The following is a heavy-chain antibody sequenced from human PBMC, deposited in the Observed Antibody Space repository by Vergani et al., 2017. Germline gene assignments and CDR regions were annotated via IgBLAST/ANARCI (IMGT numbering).Heavy chain of an antibody. D-gene: IGHD3-3*01. J-gene: IGHJ4*02. CDR2: IQFEGSTQ. CDR1: GFTLSNYD. CDR3: AKHFRGWSIDY. V-gene: IGHV3-30*02. Sequence: QVQLVESGADVVQRGGSLRLSCATSGFTLSNYDMQWIRQGPGKGLEFVAFIQFEGSTQYYADSVKGRFTLSRDFSTNTLYLQMNSLRTDDTATYYCAKHFRGWSIDYWGQGTQVIVSS.